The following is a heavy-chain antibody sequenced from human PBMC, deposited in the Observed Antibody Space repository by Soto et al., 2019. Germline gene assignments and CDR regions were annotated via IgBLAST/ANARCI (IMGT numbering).Heavy chain of an antibody. CDR2: ISPYNGNT. V-gene: IGHV1-18*01. J-gene: IGHJ4*02. CDR3: ARDKEQWQANLYFGY. Sequence: QVWLVQSGAEVKKPGASVKVSCKASGYNFTNYGISWVRQAPGQGLECMGWISPYNGNTNYAQKFQGRVTMTEDTSTSTAQMELRSLRSEDTAVYYCARDKEQWQANLYFGYWGQGTLVTVSS. CDR1: GYNFTNYG. D-gene: IGHD6-19*01.